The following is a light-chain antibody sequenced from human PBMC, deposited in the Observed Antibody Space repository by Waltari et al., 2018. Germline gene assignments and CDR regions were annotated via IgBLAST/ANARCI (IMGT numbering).Light chain of an antibody. J-gene: IGKJ4*01. V-gene: IGKV3-11*01. Sequence: EIVLTQSPATLSSSPGERATLSCRASQSVSSYLAWYQQKPGQAPRLLIYDASNRATGIPARFSGSGSGTDFTLTISSLEPEDFAVYYCQQRSNWPPEGLTFGGGTKVEIK. CDR3: QQRSNWPPEGLT. CDR1: QSVSSY. CDR2: DAS.